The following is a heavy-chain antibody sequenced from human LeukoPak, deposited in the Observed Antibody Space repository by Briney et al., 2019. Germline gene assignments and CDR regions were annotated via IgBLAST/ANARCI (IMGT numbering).Heavy chain of an antibody. Sequence: SVKVSCKASGGTFSSYAISWVRQAPGQGLEWMGRIIPILGIANYAQKFQGRVTITADKSTSTAYMELSSLRSEDTAVYYCARDAGSAAGKFDWFDPWGQGTLVTVSS. CDR2: IIPILGIA. V-gene: IGHV1-69*04. D-gene: IGHD6-13*01. CDR3: ARDAGSAAGKFDWFDP. CDR1: GGTFSSYA. J-gene: IGHJ5*02.